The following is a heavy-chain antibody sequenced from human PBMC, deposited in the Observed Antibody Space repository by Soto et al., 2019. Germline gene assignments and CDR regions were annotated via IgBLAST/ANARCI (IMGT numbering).Heavy chain of an antibody. CDR3: ARVKSYYDRSGPFDY. D-gene: IGHD3-22*01. J-gene: IGHJ4*02. CDR2: INPNSGDT. V-gene: IGHV1-2*02. Sequence: XSVKVSCKASVYTFSCFFLHWVRQAPGLGLEWMGWINPNSGDTNYAQKFQGRVTMTRDTSISTAYMDLSRLSSDDTAVYYCARVKSYYDRSGPFDYWGQGTLVTVSS. CDR1: VYTFSCFF.